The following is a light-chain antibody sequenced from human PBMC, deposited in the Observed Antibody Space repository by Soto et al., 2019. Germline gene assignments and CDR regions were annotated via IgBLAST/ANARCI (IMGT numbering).Light chain of an antibody. Sequence: QSALTQPASVSGSPRQSITISSTGTSSDVGGYNYVSWYQQHPGKAPKLMIYDVSNRPSGVSNRFSGSKSCNTASLTSSGLQAEDEGDYYCRSYTSSSSDVVFGGGTKVTVL. V-gene: IGLV2-14*01. CDR1: SSDVGGYNY. J-gene: IGLJ2*01. CDR3: RSYTSSSSDVV. CDR2: DVS.